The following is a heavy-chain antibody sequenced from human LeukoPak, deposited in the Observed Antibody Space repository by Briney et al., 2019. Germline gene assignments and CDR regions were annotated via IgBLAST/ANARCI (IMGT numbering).Heavy chain of an antibody. J-gene: IGHJ4*02. CDR1: GFTFSSYG. Sequence: GRSLRLSCAASGFTFSSYGMHWVRQAPGKGLGWVAVISYDGSNKYYADSVKGRFTISRDNSKNTLYLQMNSLRAEDTAVYYCAKDPGVDGDYGDYWGQGTLVTVSS. CDR2: ISYDGSNK. CDR3: AKDPGVDGDYGDY. D-gene: IGHD4-17*01. V-gene: IGHV3-30*18.